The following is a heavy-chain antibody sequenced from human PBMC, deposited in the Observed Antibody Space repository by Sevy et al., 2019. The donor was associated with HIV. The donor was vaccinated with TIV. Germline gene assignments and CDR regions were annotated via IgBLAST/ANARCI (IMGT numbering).Heavy chain of an antibody. Sequence: GGSLRLSCAASGFRFSSFAMIWVRQAPGKGLEWVSEICGGDGSTYYADSVKGRFTISRDNSKNTVYLQMSSLRAEDTAVYYYAKGCDDDYFGAYTLDIWGQGTMVTVSS. CDR3: AKGCDDDYFGAYTLDI. J-gene: IGHJ3*02. D-gene: IGHD3-3*01. V-gene: IGHV3-23*01. CDR2: ICGGDGST. CDR1: GFRFSSFA.